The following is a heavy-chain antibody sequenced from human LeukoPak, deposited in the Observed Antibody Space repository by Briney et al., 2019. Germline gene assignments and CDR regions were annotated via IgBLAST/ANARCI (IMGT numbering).Heavy chain of an antibody. CDR3: TGSSWGSYDY. CDR2: IKSKSDGGTT. D-gene: IGHD3-16*01. Sequence: GVSLRLSSAASGFTFSNAWMSWVRQAPGKGLEWVGRIKSKSDGGTTDYAAPVKGRFTISRDDSKNTLYLQMNSLKTEDTAVYYCTGSSWGSYDYWGQGTLVTVSS. CDR1: GFTFSNAW. J-gene: IGHJ4*02. V-gene: IGHV3-15*01.